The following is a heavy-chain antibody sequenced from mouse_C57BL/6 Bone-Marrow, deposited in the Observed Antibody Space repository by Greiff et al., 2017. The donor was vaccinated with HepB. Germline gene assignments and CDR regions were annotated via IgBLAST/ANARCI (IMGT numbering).Heavy chain of an antibody. D-gene: IGHD2-5*01. V-gene: IGHV8-8*01. CDR2: IWWDDDK. J-gene: IGHJ2*01. Sequence: QVTLKVSGPGILQPSQTLSLTCSFSGFSLSTFGMGVGWLRQPSGQGLEWLAHIWWDDDKYYNTALKSRLTISKDTSKNQVFLKIANVDTADTATYYGARTAYYSNYAFDYWGQGTTLTVSS. CDR1: GFSLSTFGMG. CDR3: ARTAYYSNYAFDY.